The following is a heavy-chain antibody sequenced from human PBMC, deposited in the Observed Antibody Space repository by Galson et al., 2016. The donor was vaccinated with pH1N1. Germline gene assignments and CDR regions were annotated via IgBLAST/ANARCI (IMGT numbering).Heavy chain of an antibody. Sequence: SLRLSCAASDFTFKDFGMNWVRQAPGKGLEWIVYISSTSSNIHYADSVKGRFTVSRDNARNSVYLQMSSLRVEDTALYYCARDNYEFWSGYETFDLWGEGTMVTVSS. CDR3: ARDNYEFWSGYETFDL. D-gene: IGHD3-3*01. V-gene: IGHV3-48*04. J-gene: IGHJ3*01. CDR2: ISSTSSNI. CDR1: DFTFKDFG.